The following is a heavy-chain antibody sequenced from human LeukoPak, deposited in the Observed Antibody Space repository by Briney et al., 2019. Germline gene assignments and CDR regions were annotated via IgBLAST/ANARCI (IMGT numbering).Heavy chain of an antibody. D-gene: IGHD3-10*01. CDR3: ARGGSPIYYYYMDV. Sequence: GGSLRLSCAASGFTFSTYWMTWVRQAPGKGLEWVSRINSDESRTSYADSVKGRFTISRDNAKNTLYLQMNSLRSEDTAVYFCARGGSPIYYYYMDVWGKGITVTISS. CDR2: INSDESRT. CDR1: GFTFSTYW. J-gene: IGHJ6*03. V-gene: IGHV3-74*01.